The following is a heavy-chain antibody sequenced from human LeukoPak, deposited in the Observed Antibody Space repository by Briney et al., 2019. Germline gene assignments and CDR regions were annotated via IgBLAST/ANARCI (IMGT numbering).Heavy chain of an antibody. CDR2: IYHSGST. CDR3: ARALIVAAAGLEY. Sequence: SETLSLTCTVSGYSISSGYYWGWIRQPPGKGLEWIGSIYHSGSTYYKPSLKSRVTIPVDTSKNQFSLKLSSVTAADTAVYYCARALIVAAAGLEYWGQGTLVTVSS. D-gene: IGHD6-13*01. J-gene: IGHJ4*02. V-gene: IGHV4-38-2*02. CDR1: GYSISSGYY.